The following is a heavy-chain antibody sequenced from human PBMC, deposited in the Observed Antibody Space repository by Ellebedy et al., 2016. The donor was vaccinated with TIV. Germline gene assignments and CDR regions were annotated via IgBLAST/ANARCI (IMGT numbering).Heavy chain of an antibody. CDR1: GYTFTSYA. J-gene: IGHJ4*02. CDR2: IDANSGAT. V-gene: IGHV1-2*02. D-gene: IGHD7-27*01. Sequence: ASVKVSCXASGYTFTSYAISWVRQAPGQGLQWMGWIDANSGATNYAQKFQGRLKVTRDTSISTAYMELDSLTSDDTAVYYCARDSATGDEAFDYWGQGTLVTVSS. CDR3: ARDSATGDEAFDY.